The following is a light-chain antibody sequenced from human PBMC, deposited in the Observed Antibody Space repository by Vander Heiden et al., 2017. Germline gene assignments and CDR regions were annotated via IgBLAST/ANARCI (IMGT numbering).Light chain of an antibody. CDR3: RQCETTPHT. Sequence: DIQMTQSPSSLSASVGDRVTITCRASQSISSYLNWYQQKPGKAPKLLIYAASSLQSGVPSTFNGSGSAIDFTLTVNRLQPEDFATSYSRQCETTPHTLGQGTKLEIK. CDR2: AAS. CDR1: QSISSY. V-gene: IGKV1-39*01. J-gene: IGKJ2*01.